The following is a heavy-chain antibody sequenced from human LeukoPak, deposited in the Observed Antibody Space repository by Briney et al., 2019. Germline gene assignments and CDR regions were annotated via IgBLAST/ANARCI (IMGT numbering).Heavy chain of an antibody. CDR1: GYTFTGYY. Sequence: ASVKVSCKASGYTFTGYYMHWVRQAPGQGLEWMGWINPNSGGTNYAQKFQGRFTMTRDTSISTAYMELSRLRSDDTAVYYCARERVQWLVSRASYYYYGMDVWGQGTTVTVSS. V-gene: IGHV1-2*02. CDR2: INPNSGGT. D-gene: IGHD6-19*01. CDR3: ARERVQWLVSRASYYYYGMDV. J-gene: IGHJ6*02.